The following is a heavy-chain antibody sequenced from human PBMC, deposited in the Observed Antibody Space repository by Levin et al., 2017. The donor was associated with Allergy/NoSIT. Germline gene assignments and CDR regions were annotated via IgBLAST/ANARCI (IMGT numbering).Heavy chain of an antibody. D-gene: IGHD3-22*01. V-gene: IGHV3-21*01. CDR1: GFTFSTYS. Sequence: GESLKISCAASGFTFSTYSMNWVRQAPGKGLEWVSSITSSSNYIYYADSVKGRFTISRDNAKNSLYLQMNSLRAEDTAVYYCARALFYDSSGYPYWGQGTLVTVSS. J-gene: IGHJ4*02. CDR3: ARALFYDSSGYPY. CDR2: ITSSSNYI.